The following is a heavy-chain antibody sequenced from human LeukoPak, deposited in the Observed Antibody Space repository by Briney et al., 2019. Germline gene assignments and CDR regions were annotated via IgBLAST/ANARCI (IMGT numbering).Heavy chain of an antibody. J-gene: IGHJ4*02. D-gene: IGHD3-10*01. CDR1: GGSFSGYY. V-gene: IGHV4-34*01. CDR3: ARGLLDYGSGSLPHDY. Sequence: SETLSLTCAVYGGSFSGYYWSWIRQPPGKGLEWIGEINHSGSTNYNPSLKSRVTISVDTSKNQFSLKLSSVTAADTAVYYCARGLLDYGSGSLPHDYWGQGTLVTVSS. CDR2: INHSGST.